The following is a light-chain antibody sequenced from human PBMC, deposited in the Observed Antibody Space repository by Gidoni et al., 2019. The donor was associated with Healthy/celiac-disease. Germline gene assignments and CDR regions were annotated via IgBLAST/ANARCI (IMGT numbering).Light chain of an antibody. J-gene: IGKJ1*01. CDR2: AAS. CDR3: QKYNSAPWT. V-gene: IGKV1-27*01. CDR1: QGIRNY. Sequence: DIQMTQSPPSLSASVGDRVTITCRASQGIRNYLAWYQQKPGKVPKLLIYAASTLQSGVPSRFSGSGSGTEFTLTISSLQQEDVATYYCQKYNSAPWTFGQGTKVEIK.